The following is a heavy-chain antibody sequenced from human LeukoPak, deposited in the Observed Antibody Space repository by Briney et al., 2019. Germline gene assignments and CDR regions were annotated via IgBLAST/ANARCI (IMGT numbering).Heavy chain of an antibody. V-gene: IGHV4-4*02. CDR3: AGLVGRYSSGLYYYYFDY. CDR1: GDSINSLDL. D-gene: IGHD3-22*01. J-gene: IGHJ4*02. Sequence: SETLSLTCTVSGDSINSLDLWSWVRQPPGKGLEWIGEMYPSGTTHSNPSVKSRVTISIDKSKNQFFLNLSSVTAADTAVYYCAGLVGRYSSGLYYYYFDYWGQGTLVTVSS. CDR2: MYPSGTT.